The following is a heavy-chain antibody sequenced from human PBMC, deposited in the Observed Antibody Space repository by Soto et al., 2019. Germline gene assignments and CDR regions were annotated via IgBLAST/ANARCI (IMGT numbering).Heavy chain of an antibody. J-gene: IGHJ4*02. CDR3: ARSGCSGGSCYSYYFDY. D-gene: IGHD2-15*01. CDR1: GYTFTSYG. V-gene: IGHV1-18*01. CDR2: ISAYNGNT. Sequence: QVQLVQSGAEVKKPGASVKVSCKASGYTFTSYGISWVRQAPGQGLEWMGWISAYNGNTNYAQKLRGRVTMTTDTSTITAYMELRSLRSDDTAVYYCARSGCSGGSCYSYYFDYWGQGTLVTVSS.